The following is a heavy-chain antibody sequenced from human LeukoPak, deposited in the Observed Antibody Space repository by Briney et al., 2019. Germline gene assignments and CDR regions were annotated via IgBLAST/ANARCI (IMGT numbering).Heavy chain of an antibody. Sequence: SQTLSLTCAISGDSVSGNSAAWNWIRQSPSRGLEWLGRTYYRSKWYNDYAVSVKSRITINPDTSKNQFSLQLNSVTPEDTAVYYCASTGAAGTTAAFDYWGQGTLVTVSS. V-gene: IGHV6-1*01. CDR1: GDSVSGNSAA. CDR3: ASTGAAGTTAAFDY. CDR2: TYYRSKWYN. D-gene: IGHD6-13*01. J-gene: IGHJ4*02.